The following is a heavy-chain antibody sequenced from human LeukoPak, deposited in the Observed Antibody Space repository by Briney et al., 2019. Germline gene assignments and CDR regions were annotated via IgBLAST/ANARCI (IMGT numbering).Heavy chain of an antibody. Sequence: GGSLRLSCAASGFTFSSYGMHWVRQAPGKGLEWVAVISYDGSNKYYADSVKGRFTISRDNSKNTLYLQMNSLRPEDTAMFYCARGFGYHDLGFDYWGQGTLVTVSS. D-gene: IGHD3-10*01. V-gene: IGHV3-30*03. CDR1: GFTFSSYG. J-gene: IGHJ4*02. CDR3: ARGFGYHDLGFDY. CDR2: ISYDGSNK.